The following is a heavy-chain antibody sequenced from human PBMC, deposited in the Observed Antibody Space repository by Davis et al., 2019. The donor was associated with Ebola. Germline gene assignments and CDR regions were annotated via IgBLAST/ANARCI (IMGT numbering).Heavy chain of an antibody. V-gene: IGHV1-8*01. CDR1: GYTFTSDD. CDR2: MNPNSGNT. CDR3: ARDRYYYDSSGYLRYWYFDL. D-gene: IGHD3-22*01. J-gene: IGHJ2*01. Sequence: ASVKVSCKASGYTFTSDDINWVRQATGQGLEWMGWMNPNSGNTGYAQKFQGRVTMTRNTSISTAYMELSNLRSEDTAVYYCARDRYYYDSSGYLRYWYFDLWGRGTLVTVSS.